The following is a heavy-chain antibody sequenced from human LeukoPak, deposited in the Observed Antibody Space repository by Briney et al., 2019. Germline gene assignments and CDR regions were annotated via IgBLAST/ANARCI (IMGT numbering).Heavy chain of an antibody. D-gene: IGHD3-10*01. CDR1: GFTFSSYA. CDR2: ISYDGSNK. J-gene: IGHJ4*02. CDR3: ARDPNQLYYFDY. V-gene: IGHV3-30-3*01. Sequence: GGSLRLSCAASGFTFSSYAMHWVRQAPGKGLEWVAVISYDGSNKYYADSVKGRFTISRDNSKNTLYLQMNSLRAEDTAVYYCARDPNQLYYFDYWGQGTLVTGSS.